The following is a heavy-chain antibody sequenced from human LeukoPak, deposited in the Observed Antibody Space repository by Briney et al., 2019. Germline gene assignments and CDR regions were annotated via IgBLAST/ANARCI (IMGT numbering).Heavy chain of an antibody. CDR3: AKGGAVTGTMYFQY. D-gene: IGHD6-19*01. J-gene: IGHJ1*01. V-gene: IGHV3-23*01. CDR2: IRSSGDST. Sequence: GGSLRLSCAASGFTFATYTMSWVRQAPGKGLEWVSAIRSSGDSTYYADSAKGRFTISRDNSKNALYLHMNSLRAEDTAIYYCAKGGAVTGTMYFQYWGQGTLVTVSS. CDR1: GFTFATYT.